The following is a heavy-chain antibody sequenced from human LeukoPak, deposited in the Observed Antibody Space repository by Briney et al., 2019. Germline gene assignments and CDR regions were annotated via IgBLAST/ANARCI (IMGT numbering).Heavy chain of an antibody. V-gene: IGHV4-59*08. CDR3: ASHSGTGVFSPPVY. J-gene: IGHJ4*02. D-gene: IGHD1-14*01. CDR1: GGSISIYY. CDR2: IYYSGST. Sequence: SETLSLTCTVSGGSISIYYWSWIRQPPGKGLEWIGYIYYSGSTNYNPSLKSRVTISVDTSKNQFSLKLSSVTAADTAVYYCASHSGTGVFSPPVYWGQGTLVTVSS.